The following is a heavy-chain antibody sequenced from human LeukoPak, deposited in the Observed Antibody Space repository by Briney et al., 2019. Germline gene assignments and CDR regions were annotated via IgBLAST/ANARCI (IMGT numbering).Heavy chain of an antibody. J-gene: IGHJ6*02. D-gene: IGHD5-12*01. CDR1: EYTFTSYS. V-gene: IGHV1-2*04. CDR3: ARVDGNSGYDFRMDV. Sequence: ASVKVSCKASEYTFTSYSMNWVRQAPGQGLEWMGWINPNSGGTNYAQKFQGWVTMTRDTSISTAYMELSRLRSDDTAVYYCARVDGNSGYDFRMDVWGQGTTVTVSS. CDR2: INPNSGGT.